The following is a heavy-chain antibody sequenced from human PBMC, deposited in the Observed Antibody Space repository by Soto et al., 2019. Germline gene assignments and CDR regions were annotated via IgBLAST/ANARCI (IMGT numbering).Heavy chain of an antibody. D-gene: IGHD2-15*01. Sequence: QVQLVESGGGVVQPGRSLRLSCAASGFTFRSYGMHWVRQAPGKGLEWVAVVLYDGSKKFYADSVKGRFTISRDNSKNTLYLQMNSLRAEDTAVYYCARDPVVDDYWGQGTLVTVSS. V-gene: IGHV3-30*03. CDR3: ARDPVVDDY. CDR2: VLYDGSKK. J-gene: IGHJ4*02. CDR1: GFTFRSYG.